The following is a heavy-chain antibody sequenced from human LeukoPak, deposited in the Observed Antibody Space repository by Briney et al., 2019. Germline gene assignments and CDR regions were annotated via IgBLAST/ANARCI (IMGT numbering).Heavy chain of an antibody. CDR2: ISAYNGNT. D-gene: IGHD3-10*01. Sequence: GASVKVSCKASGYTFTSYGIRWVRQAPGQGLEWMGWISAYNGNTNYAQKLQGRVTMTTDTSTSTAYMELRSLRSDDTAVYYCARDHYYGSGSYRFDYWGQGTLVTVSS. J-gene: IGHJ4*02. CDR1: GYTFTSYG. V-gene: IGHV1-18*04. CDR3: ARDHYYGSGSYRFDY.